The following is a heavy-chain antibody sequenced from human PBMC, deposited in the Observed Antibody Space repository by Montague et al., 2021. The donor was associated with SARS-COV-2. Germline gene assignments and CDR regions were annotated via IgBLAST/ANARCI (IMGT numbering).Heavy chain of an antibody. Sequence: SLRLSCAASGFTFSSYYMNWVRQAPGKGLEWVSSISGSSSYIYYADSVKGRFTISRDNAKNSLYLQMNSLRAEDTAVYYCARGLPSFFLGIAVAGPFDPWGQGTLVTVSS. D-gene: IGHD6-19*01. CDR1: GFTFSSYY. V-gene: IGHV3-21*01. CDR2: ISGSSSYI. CDR3: ARGLPSFFLGIAVAGPFDP. J-gene: IGHJ5*02.